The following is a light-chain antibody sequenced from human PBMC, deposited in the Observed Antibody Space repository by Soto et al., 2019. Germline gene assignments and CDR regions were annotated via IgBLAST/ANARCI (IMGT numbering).Light chain of an antibody. CDR2: DNN. CDR3: GTWDSSLSALV. CDR1: SSNIGNNY. J-gene: IGLJ2*01. Sequence: QAVLTQPPSVSAAPGQKVTLSCSGSSSNIGNNYVSWYQQLPGTAPKLLIYDNNKRPSGIPDRFSGSKSGTSATLGITGLQTGDEADYYCGTWDSSLSALVFGGVTKLTVL. V-gene: IGLV1-51*01.